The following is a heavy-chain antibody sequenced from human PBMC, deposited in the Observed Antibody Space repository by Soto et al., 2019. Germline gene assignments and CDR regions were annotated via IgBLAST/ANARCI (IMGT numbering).Heavy chain of an antibody. V-gene: IGHV4-4*07. CDR1: GGSISSYY. D-gene: IGHD1-26*01. CDR2: IYTSGST. CDR3: ARDSKGIVGATSYFDY. Sequence: SETLSLTCTVSGGSISSYYWSWIRQPAGNGLEWIGRIYTSGSTNYNPSLKSRVTMSVDTSKNRFSLKLSSVTAADTAVYYCARDSKGIVGATSYFDYWGQGTLVTVSS. J-gene: IGHJ4*02.